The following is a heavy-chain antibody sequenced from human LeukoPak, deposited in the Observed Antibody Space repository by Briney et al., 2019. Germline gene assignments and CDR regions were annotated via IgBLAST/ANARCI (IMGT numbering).Heavy chain of an antibody. CDR1: GSTFSSYS. D-gene: IGHD1-14*01. V-gene: IGHV3-21*01. J-gene: IGHJ2*01. CDR2: ISSSSSYI. CDR3: ARDRTSRWYFDL. Sequence: KSGGSLRLSCAASGSTFSSYSMNWVRQAPGRGLEWVSSISSSSSYIYYADSVKGRFTISRDNAKNSLYLQMNSLRAEDTAVYYCARDRTSRWYFDLWGRGTLVTVSS.